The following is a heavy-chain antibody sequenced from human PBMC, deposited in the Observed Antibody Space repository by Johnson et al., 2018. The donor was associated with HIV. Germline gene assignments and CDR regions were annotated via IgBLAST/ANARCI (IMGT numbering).Heavy chain of an antibody. CDR3: AASWYGVSRPNAFDI. V-gene: IGHV3-23*04. J-gene: IGHJ3*02. CDR1: GFTVTTKY. CDR2: ISGSGGST. D-gene: IGHD2-2*01. Sequence: VQLVESGGGLVQPGGSLRLSCAASGFTVTTKYMSWVRQAPGKGLEWVSAISGSGGSTYYADSVKGRFTISRDNAKNSLYLQMNSLRAEDTAVYYCAASWYGVSRPNAFDIWGQGTMVTVSS.